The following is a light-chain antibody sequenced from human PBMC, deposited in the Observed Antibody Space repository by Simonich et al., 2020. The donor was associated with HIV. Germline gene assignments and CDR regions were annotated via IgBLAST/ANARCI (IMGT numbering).Light chain of an antibody. CDR1: RSVLYSSNNKNH. CDR2: WAS. J-gene: IGKJ1*01. Sequence: DIVMTQSPDSLAVSLGERATINCKSSRSVLYSSNNKNHLAWYHQKPGQPPKLLIYWASTRESGVPDRFSASGSGTDFTLTISSLQAEDVAVYSCQQYYSTPPTFGQGTKVEIK. CDR3: QQYYSTPPT. V-gene: IGKV4-1*01.